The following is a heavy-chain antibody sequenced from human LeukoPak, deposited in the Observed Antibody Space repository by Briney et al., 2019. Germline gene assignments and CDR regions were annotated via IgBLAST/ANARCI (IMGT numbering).Heavy chain of an antibody. V-gene: IGHV4-59*01. CDR2: IYYSGST. CDR1: GGSISSYY. CDR3: ARDLRGYSYGFSPDYGMDV. Sequence: SETLSLTCTVSGGSISSYYWSWIRQPPGKGLEWIGYIYYSGSTNYNPPLKSRVTISVDTSKNQFSLKLSSVTAADTAVYYCARDLRGYSYGFSPDYGMDVWGQGTTVTVSS. J-gene: IGHJ6*02. D-gene: IGHD5-18*01.